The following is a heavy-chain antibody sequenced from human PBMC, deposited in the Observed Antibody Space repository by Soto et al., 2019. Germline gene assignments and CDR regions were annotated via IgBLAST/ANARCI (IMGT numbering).Heavy chain of an antibody. CDR1: GGSIISYY. V-gene: IGHV4-59*01. CDR2: IYYSGST. J-gene: IGHJ6*02. CDR3: ARVGRDYGDSIYYYGMDV. Sequence: SETLPHTCTFSGGSIISYYWSWIRQPPGKGLEWIGYIYYSGSTNYNPSLKSRVTISVDTSKNQFSLKLSSVTAADTAVYYCARVGRDYGDSIYYYGMDVWGQGTTVTVSS. D-gene: IGHD4-17*01.